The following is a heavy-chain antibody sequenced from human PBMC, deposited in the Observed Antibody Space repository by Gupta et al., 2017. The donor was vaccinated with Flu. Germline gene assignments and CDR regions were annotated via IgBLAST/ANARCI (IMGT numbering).Heavy chain of an antibody. CDR2: SKSDESSA. J-gene: IGHJ5*02. Sequence: KGLVWVSRSKSDESSASYADSVKGRFTISRDNAKSTLYLQMNSLRAEDTAVYYCARDGAGDCSGGSCYSWFDPWGQGTLVTVSS. D-gene: IGHD2-15*01. CDR3: ARDGAGDCSGGSCYSWFDP. V-gene: IGHV3-74*01.